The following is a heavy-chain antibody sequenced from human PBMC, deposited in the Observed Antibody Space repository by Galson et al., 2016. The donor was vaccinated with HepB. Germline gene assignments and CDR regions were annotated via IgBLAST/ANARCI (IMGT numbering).Heavy chain of an antibody. CDR1: GVSISSYY. V-gene: IGHV4-59*01. Sequence: SETLSLTCAVSGVSISSYYWSWIRQPPGKGLEWIGYVYYNGHTNYNSSLKGRVTISVDTSSNHFSLNLTSVTAADTAVYYCARDRGNLGSDLWGRGTLVTVSS. D-gene: IGHD4-23*01. CDR2: VYYNGHT. J-gene: IGHJ2*01. CDR3: ARDRGNLGSDL.